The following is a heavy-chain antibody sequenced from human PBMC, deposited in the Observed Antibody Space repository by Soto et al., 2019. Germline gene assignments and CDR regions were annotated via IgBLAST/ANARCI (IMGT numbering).Heavy chain of an antibody. CDR2: NSGSGGST. Sequence: EVQLLESGGGLVQPGGSLRLSCEASGFTFSSCAMSWVRQAPGKGLEWVSANSGSGGSTYYADSVKGRFTISRDNSKNSLYLQVSSLRAEDTAVYCCAGREGRRYYWGQGTLVTVSS. V-gene: IGHV3-23*01. D-gene: IGHD1-26*01. CDR1: GFTFSSCA. J-gene: IGHJ4*02. CDR3: AGREGRRYY.